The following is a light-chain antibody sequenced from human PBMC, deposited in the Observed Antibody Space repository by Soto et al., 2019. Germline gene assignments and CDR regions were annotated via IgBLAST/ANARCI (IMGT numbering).Light chain of an antibody. CDR2: DAS. J-gene: IGKJ1*01. Sequence: EIVLTQSPATLSLSPGERATLSCRASQSVSSYLAWYQQKPGQAPRLLIYDASNRATGIPARFSGSGSGTDFTLTISSLGPEDLAVYYCQQRSNWLGTFGQGTKVEIK. V-gene: IGKV3-11*01. CDR1: QSVSSY. CDR3: QQRSNWLGT.